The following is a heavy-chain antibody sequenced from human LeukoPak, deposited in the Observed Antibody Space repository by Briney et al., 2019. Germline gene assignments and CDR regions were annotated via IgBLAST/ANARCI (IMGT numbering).Heavy chain of an antibody. CDR2: LYHSDSI. CDR1: GYSISSGYY. J-gene: IGHJ6*03. Sequence: PSETLSPTCAVSGYSISSGYYWIWIRQPPGKGLEWIGSLYHSDSIYYNPSLESRVTMSVDTSKNQFSLKLSFVTAADTAVYYCARQHDSYHYYYVDVWGTGTTVTVSS. D-gene: IGHD6-13*01. V-gene: IGHV4-38-2*01. CDR3: ARQHDSYHYYYVDV.